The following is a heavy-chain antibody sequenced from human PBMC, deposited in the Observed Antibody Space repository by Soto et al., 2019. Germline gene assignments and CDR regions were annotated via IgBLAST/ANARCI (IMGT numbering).Heavy chain of an antibody. CDR2: IYYSGRT. D-gene: IGHD6-13*01. CDR1: GGSISSGGYF. V-gene: IGHV4-31*03. Sequence: SETLSLTCTVSGGSISSGGYFWSWVRQHPGKGLGWIGNIYYSGRTYYNPSLKSRVTISVDTSKNQFSLKLSSVTAADTAVYYCARFAKEENPKVGSWYYFDYWGQGTRVTVSS. J-gene: IGHJ4*02. CDR3: ARFAKEENPKVGSWYYFDY.